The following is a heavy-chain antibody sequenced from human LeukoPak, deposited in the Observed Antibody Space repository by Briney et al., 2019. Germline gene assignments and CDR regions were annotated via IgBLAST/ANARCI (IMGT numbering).Heavy chain of an antibody. CDR2: IYYSGST. CDR1: GGSISSSSYY. Sequence: SETLSLTCTVSGGSISSSSYYWGWIRQPSGKGLEWIGSIYYSGSTYYNPSLKSRVTISVDTSKNQFSLKLSSVTAADTAVYYCASSNWGYFDYWGQGTLVTVSS. D-gene: IGHD7-27*01. J-gene: IGHJ4*02. CDR3: ASSNWGYFDY. V-gene: IGHV4-39*01.